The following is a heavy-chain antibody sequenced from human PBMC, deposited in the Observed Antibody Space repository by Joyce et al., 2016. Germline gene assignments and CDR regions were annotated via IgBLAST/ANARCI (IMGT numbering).Heavy chain of an antibody. V-gene: IGHV3-21*02. J-gene: IGHJ6*02. D-gene: IGHD3-22*01. CDR2: ISSDSTYI. CDR3: ARGGIVYDYSMDL. Sequence: EVQLVESGGGLFKPGGSLRISCGASGFTFSTSSMSWFRRAPGKGLEWVSAISSDSTYIFYADSVKGRFTVSRDKAKNALYLQMNSLRAEDTAVFFCARGGIVYDYSMDLWGQGTTVTVSS. CDR1: GFTFSTSS.